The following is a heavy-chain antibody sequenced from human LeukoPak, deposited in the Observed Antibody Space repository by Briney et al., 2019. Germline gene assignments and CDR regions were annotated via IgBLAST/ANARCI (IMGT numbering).Heavy chain of an antibody. Sequence: ASVKVSCKASGYTFTGYYMHWVRQAPGQGLEWMGWINPNSGGTNYAQKFQGRVTMTRDASISTAYMELSRLRSDDTAVYYCARDLTRIAAAGNSLGYWGQGTLVTASS. V-gene: IGHV1-2*02. CDR2: INPNSGGT. D-gene: IGHD6-13*01. CDR3: ARDLTRIAAAGNSLGY. J-gene: IGHJ4*02. CDR1: GYTFTGYY.